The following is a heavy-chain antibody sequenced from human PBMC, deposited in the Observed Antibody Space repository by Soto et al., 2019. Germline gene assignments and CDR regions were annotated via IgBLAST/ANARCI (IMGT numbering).Heavy chain of an antibody. CDR2: IYSGGST. CDR1: GLTVSSNC. Sequence: GGSLRLSCAASGLTVSSNCMSWVRQAPGKGLEWVSVIYSGGSTYYADSVKGRFTISRDNSKNTLYLQMNSLRVEDTAVYYCANQIQTGHWGRGTLVTVSS. CDR3: ANQIQTGH. J-gene: IGHJ4*02. V-gene: IGHV3-66*01. D-gene: IGHD5-18*01.